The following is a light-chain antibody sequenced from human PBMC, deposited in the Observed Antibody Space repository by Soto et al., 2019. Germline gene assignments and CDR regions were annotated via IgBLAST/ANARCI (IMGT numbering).Light chain of an antibody. V-gene: IGKV3-15*01. J-gene: IGKJ4*01. CDR3: HQHNAWPLT. Sequence: IVMTQSPATLSVSPGERATLSCRASQNVGTYLAWYQQKPGQAPRLVIYGASTRAAGIPARFSGSGSGTEFTLAISSLQSEDFAVYYCHQHNAWPLTFGGGTKVEIK. CDR1: QNVGTY. CDR2: GAS.